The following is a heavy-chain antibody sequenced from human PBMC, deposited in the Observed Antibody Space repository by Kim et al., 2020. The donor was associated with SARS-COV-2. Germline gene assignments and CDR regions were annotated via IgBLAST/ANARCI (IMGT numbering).Heavy chain of an antibody. V-gene: IGHV3-30*18. CDR2: ISYDGSNK. J-gene: IGHJ4*02. CDR3: AKDLNRKWIAAAGIDY. Sequence: GGSLRLSCAASGFTFSSYGMHWVRQAPGKGLEWVAVISYDGSNKYYADSVKGRFTISRDNSKNTLYLQMNSLRAEDTAVYYCAKDLNRKWIAAAGIDYWGKGTLDTVSS. CDR1: GFTFSSYG. D-gene: IGHD6-13*01.